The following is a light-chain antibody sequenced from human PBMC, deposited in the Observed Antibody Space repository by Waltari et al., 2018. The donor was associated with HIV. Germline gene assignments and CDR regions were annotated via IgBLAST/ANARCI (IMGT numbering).Light chain of an antibody. J-gene: IGLJ1*01. CDR2: RNY. CDR3: AAWDGSLSNYV. Sequence: QSVLTQPPSASGTPGHRVTVSCSGSRSNIGSNYVYWYQQLPGTAPKLLISRNYQRPSGVPDRFSGSKSGTSASLAISGLRSEDEADYYCAAWDGSLSNYVFGTGTKVTVL. CDR1: RSNIGSNY. V-gene: IGLV1-47*01.